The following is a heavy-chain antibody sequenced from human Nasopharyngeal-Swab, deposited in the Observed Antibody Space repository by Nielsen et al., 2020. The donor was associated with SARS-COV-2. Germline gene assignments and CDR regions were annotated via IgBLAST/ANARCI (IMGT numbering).Heavy chain of an antibody. CDR3: ANLAAAGGTDAFDI. J-gene: IGHJ3*02. CDR1: GFTVSSNY. CDR2: IYSGGST. V-gene: IGHV3-53*01. D-gene: IGHD6-13*01. Sequence: GGSLRLSCAASGFTVSSNYMSWVRQAPGKGLEWVSVIYSGGSTYYADSVKGRFTISRDNSKNTLYLQMNSLRAEDTAVYYCANLAAAGGTDAFDIWGQGTMVTVSS.